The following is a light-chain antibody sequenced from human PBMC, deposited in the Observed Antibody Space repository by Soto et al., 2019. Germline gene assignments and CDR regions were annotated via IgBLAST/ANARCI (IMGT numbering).Light chain of an antibody. V-gene: IGKV3-20*01. CDR3: QQYSTSSPRYT. Sequence: EIVLTQSPGTLSLSPGERATLFCRASQSVSSNFLAWYQQKPGQAPRLLIYNASRTAAVIPDRFRGSGSGTDFPLTISRLEPEDFAVYYCQQYSTSSPRYTFGQGTKLEIK. J-gene: IGKJ2*01. CDR1: QSVSSNF. CDR2: NAS.